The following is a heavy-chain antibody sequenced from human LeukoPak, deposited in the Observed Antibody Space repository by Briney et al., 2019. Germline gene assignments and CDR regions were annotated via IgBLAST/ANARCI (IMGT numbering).Heavy chain of an antibody. D-gene: IGHD2-2*01. CDR2: FDPEDGET. Sequence: ASVKVSCKVSGYTLTELSMHWVRQAPGKGLEWMGGFDPEDGETIYAQKFQGRVTMTEDTSTDTAYMELSSLRSEDTAVYCCATGLSGYCSSTSCSNWGQGTLVTASS. CDR1: GYTLTELS. CDR3: ATGLSGYCSSTSCSN. J-gene: IGHJ4*02. V-gene: IGHV1-24*01.